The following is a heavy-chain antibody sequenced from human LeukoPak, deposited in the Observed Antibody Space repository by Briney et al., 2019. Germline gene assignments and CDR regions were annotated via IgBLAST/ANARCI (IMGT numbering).Heavy chain of an antibody. J-gene: IGHJ6*02. CDR1: GFTFSRFW. D-gene: IGHD2-2*01. V-gene: IGHV3-23*01. Sequence: GSLRLSCAASGFTFSRFWMHWVRQAPGKGLEWVSGISGSGRTTNYADSVKGRFAISRDISKNTLYLQMNSLRAEDTAVYYCAKDRCSSTNCLYGMDVWGQGTTVTVSS. CDR3: AKDRCSSTNCLYGMDV. CDR2: ISGSGRTT.